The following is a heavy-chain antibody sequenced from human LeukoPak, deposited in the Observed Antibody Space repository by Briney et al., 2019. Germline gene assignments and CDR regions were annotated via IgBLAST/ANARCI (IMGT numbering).Heavy chain of an antibody. D-gene: IGHD6-6*01. V-gene: IGHV3-7*01. J-gene: IGHJ3*02. CDR1: GFMFSSYW. Sequence: GGSLRLSCAASGFMFSSYWMSWVRQAPGKGLEWVANIRQDGSEKYYVDSVKGRFTISRDNAKNSLYLQMNSLRAEDTAVYYCARGGAARPDIWGQGTMVTVSS. CDR3: ARGGAARPDI. CDR2: IRQDGSEK.